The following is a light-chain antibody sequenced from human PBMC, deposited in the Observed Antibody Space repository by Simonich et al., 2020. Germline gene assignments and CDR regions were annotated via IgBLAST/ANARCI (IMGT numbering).Light chain of an antibody. J-gene: IGLJ3*02. CDR3: CSYAGSSTWV. CDR1: SRDVGSYNL. Sequence: QSALTQPVSVSGSPGQSITISCTGTSRDVGSYNLVSWYQQHPGKAPKLMIYEGMKRPSGVSNRFSGSKSGNTASLTISGLQAEDEADYYCCSYAGSSTWVFGGGTKLTVL. V-gene: IGLV2-23*01. CDR2: EGM.